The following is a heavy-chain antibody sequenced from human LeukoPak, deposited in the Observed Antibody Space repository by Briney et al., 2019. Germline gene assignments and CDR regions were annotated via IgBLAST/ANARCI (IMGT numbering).Heavy chain of an antibody. V-gene: IGHV3-21*01. CDR3: ARVVTFGGVIVYFDY. CDR2: ISSSSSYI. CDR1: GFTFSSYS. Sequence: GGSLRLSCAASGFTFSSYSMNWVRQAPGKGLEWVSSISSSSSYIYYADSVKGRFTISRDNAKNSLYLQMNSLRAEDTAVYYCARVVTFGGVIVYFDYWGQGTLVTVSS. J-gene: IGHJ4*02. D-gene: IGHD3-16*02.